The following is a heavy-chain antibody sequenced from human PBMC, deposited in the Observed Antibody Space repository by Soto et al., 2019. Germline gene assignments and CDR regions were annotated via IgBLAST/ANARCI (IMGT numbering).Heavy chain of an antibody. CDR2: ISYDGSNK. V-gene: IGHV3-30*04. D-gene: IGHD6-13*01. CDR3: ARNAWQQPRDYYYGMDV. Sequence: PGGSLRLSCAASGFTFSNYDMHWVRQAPGKGLEWVAVISYDGSNKYYADSVKGRFTISRDNSKNTLYLQMNSLRADDTAVYYCARNAWQQPRDYYYGMDVWGQGTTVTVSS. J-gene: IGHJ6*02. CDR1: GFTFSNYD.